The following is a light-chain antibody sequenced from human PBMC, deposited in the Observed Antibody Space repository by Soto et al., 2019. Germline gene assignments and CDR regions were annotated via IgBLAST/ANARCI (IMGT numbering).Light chain of an antibody. V-gene: IGKV1-9*01. J-gene: IGKJ1*01. CDR2: GAS. CDR1: QAISSY. Sequence: IQLNQSPSSLSASVGDRVTITCRASQAISSYLAWYQQKPGRAPNLLIYGASTLQSGVPSRFSGSGSGTDFTLTISSLQPEDFATYYCQQLNSYPRTFGQGTKVEIK. CDR3: QQLNSYPRT.